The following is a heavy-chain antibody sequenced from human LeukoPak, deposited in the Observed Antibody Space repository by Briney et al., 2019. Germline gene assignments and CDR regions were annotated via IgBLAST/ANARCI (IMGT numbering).Heavy chain of an antibody. CDR1: GFTFSSYE. Sequence: PGGTLRLSCSASGFTFSSYEMNWVRQAPGKGLEWVSYISSSGSTIYYADSVKGRFTISRDNAKNSLYLQMNSLRAEDTAVYYCAELGITMIGGVWGKGTTVTISS. CDR2: ISSSGSTI. CDR3: AELGITMIGGV. J-gene: IGHJ6*04. D-gene: IGHD3-10*02. V-gene: IGHV3-48*03.